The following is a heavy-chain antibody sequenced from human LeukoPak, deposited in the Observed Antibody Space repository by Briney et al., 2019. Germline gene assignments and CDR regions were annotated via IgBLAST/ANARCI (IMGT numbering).Heavy chain of an antibody. Sequence: GGSLRLSCAASGFTFISSAMSWVRQAPGKGLEWVSAISGSGGSTYYADSVKGRFTISRDNSKNTLYLQMNSLRAEDTAVYYCAKAGGYDILTGYYFDYWGQGTLVTVSS. D-gene: IGHD3-9*01. V-gene: IGHV3-23*01. J-gene: IGHJ4*02. CDR1: GFTFISSA. CDR3: AKAGGYDILTGYYFDY. CDR2: ISGSGGST.